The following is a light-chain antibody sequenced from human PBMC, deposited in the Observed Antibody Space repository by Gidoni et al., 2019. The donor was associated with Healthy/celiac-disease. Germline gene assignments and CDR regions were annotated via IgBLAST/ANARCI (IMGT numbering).Light chain of an antibody. V-gene: IGKV1-8*01. CDR2: DAS. J-gene: IGKJ3*01. Sequence: IRMSHSPSSFSASTGDRVTITCRASQCISSYLAWYQQKPGKAPKLLIYDASTLESGVPSRFSGSGSGTDFTLTISCLQSEDFATYYCQQYYNYPFTFGHGTKVEIK. CDR1: QCISSY. CDR3: QQYYNYPFT.